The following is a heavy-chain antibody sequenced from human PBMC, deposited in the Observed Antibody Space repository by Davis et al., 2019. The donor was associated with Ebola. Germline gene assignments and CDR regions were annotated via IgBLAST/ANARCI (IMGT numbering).Heavy chain of an antibody. CDR1: GFSFSDYA. D-gene: IGHD2-21*02. CDR2: VSRKGGA. V-gene: IGHV3-23*01. Sequence: PGGSLRLSCAAAGFSFSDYAMTWVRQSPGKGLEWVAAVSRKGGAYYADSVEGRFTVFRDTSTDTLFLQMDSLRDEDTAVYYCAKEMEVTKPYDHWGQGTLVTVSS. CDR3: AKEMEVTKPYDH. J-gene: IGHJ4*02.